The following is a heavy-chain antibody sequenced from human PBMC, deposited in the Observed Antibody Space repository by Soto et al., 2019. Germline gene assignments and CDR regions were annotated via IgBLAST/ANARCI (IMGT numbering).Heavy chain of an antibody. Sequence: VQLLESGGGLIQPGGSLRLSCAASGFTFSYGIHWLRQAPGKGLEWVAYISYDSSNKFYGDSVKDRFTISRDNSKNPQFMQMNSLRAEDTAVYYCAKLVIGYCSGNTCDDYWGQGTLVAVSS. CDR1: GFTFSYG. CDR3: AKLVIGYCSGNTCDDY. D-gene: IGHD2-15*01. V-gene: IGHV3-30*18. CDR2: ISYDSSNK. J-gene: IGHJ4*02.